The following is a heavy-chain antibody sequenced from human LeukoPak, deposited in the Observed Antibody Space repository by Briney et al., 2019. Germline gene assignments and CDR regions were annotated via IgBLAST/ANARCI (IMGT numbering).Heavy chain of an antibody. CDR2: IHYTGST. CDR3: ARGGYYGSGNDFRFDP. D-gene: IGHD3-10*01. CDR1: GGSINSYY. Sequence: SETLSLTCTVSGGSINSYYWSWIRQPPGKGLECIGYIHYTGSTNYDPSLKSRVTISVDTSKNQFSLKLSSVTAADTAIYYCARGGYYGSGNDFRFDPWGQGTLVTVSS. J-gene: IGHJ5*02. V-gene: IGHV4-59*01.